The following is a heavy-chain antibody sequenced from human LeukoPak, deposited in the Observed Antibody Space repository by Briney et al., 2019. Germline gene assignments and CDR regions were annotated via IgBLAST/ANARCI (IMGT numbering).Heavy chain of an antibody. CDR1: GFTFSTYA. V-gene: IGHV3-30*04. J-gene: IGHJ3*02. CDR2: ISYDGSNK. D-gene: IGHD3-22*01. Sequence: PGGSLRLSCAASGFTFSTYAMHWVRQAPGKGLEWVAVISYDGSNKNYVDSVQGRFTISRDNSKNTMYLQMNSLRAEDTAVYYCVRDSSGPIWGQGTMVTVSS. CDR3: VRDSSGPI.